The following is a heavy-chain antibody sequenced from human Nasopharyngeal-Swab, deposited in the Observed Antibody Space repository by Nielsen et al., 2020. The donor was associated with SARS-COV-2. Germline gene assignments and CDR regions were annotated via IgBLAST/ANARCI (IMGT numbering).Heavy chain of an antibody. CDR3: ARDPEGYCSGGSCNMFDY. V-gene: IGHV3-30-3*01. CDR1: GFTFSSYA. D-gene: IGHD2-15*01. CDR2: ISYDGSNK. J-gene: IGHJ4*02. Sequence: GGPLRPSCAASGFTFSSYAMHWARQAPGKGLEWVAVISYDGSNKYYADSVKGRFTISRGNSKNTLYLQMNSLRAEDTAVYYCARDPEGYCSGGSCNMFDYWGQGTLVTVSS.